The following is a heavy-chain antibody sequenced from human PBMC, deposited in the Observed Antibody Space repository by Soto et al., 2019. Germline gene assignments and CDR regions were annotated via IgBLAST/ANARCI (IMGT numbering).Heavy chain of an antibody. D-gene: IGHD2-2*01. CDR1: GGTFSPYA. J-gene: IGHJ6*02. V-gene: IGHV1-69*01. CDR3: ARVRIVPAAADFHYYYYGIDV. CDR2: IIPIFGSA. Sequence: QVQLVQSGAEVQEPGSSVKVSCKASGGTFSPYAISWVRQAPGQGLEWMGGIIPIFGSANYAQKFQGRVTITADESTSIAYMELSSLRSEDTAVYYCARVRIVPAAADFHYYYYGIDVWGQGTTVTVSS.